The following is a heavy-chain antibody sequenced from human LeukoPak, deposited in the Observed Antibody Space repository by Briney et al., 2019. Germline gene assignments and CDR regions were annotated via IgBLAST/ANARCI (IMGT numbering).Heavy chain of an antibody. CDR3: TRDCSGGSCWGDAFDI. V-gene: IGHV3-49*04. D-gene: IGHD2-15*01. Sequence: PGGSLRLSCIASGFTFGDYAVSWVRQAPGKGLEWVGFIRSKAYGGTTEYAASVKSRFSISRDDSKSIAYLQMNSLRTEDTAVFYCTRDCSGGSCWGDAFDIWGQGTMVTVSS. CDR2: IRSKAYGGTT. CDR1: GFTFGDYA. J-gene: IGHJ3*02.